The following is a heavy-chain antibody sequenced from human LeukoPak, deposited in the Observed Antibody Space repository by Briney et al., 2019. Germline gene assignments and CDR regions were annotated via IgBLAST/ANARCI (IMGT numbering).Heavy chain of an antibody. V-gene: IGHV1-69*04. CDR1: GGTFSSYA. Sequence: SVKVSGKASGGTFSSYAISWVRQAPGQGLEWMGRIIPILGIANYAQKFQGRVAITADKSTSTAYMELSSLRSEDTAVYYCARDRRIVGAALDYWGQGTLVTVSS. CDR3: ARDRRIVGAALDY. D-gene: IGHD1-26*01. CDR2: IIPILGIA. J-gene: IGHJ4*02.